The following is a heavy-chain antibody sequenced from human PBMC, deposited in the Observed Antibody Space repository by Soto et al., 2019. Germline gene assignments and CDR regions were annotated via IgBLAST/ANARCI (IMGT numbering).Heavy chain of an antibody. CDR3: ARYPLITMVRGVETRMTQFGNWFDP. J-gene: IGHJ5*02. CDR2: IYYSGST. Sequence: SETLSLTCTVSGGSISSGGYYWSWIRQHPGKGLEWIGYIYYSGSTYYNPSLKSRVTISVDTSKNQFSLKLSSVTAADTAVYYCARYPLITMVRGVETRMTQFGNWFDPWGQGTLVTVSS. CDR1: GGSISSGGYY. V-gene: IGHV4-31*03. D-gene: IGHD3-10*01.